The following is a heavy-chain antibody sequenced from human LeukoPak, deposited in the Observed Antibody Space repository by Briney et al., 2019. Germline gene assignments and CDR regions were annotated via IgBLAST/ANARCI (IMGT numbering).Heavy chain of an antibody. J-gene: IGHJ5*02. V-gene: IGHV3-7*01. D-gene: IGHD4-17*01. Sequence: GGSLRLSCAASGFTFRSYWMSWVRQAPGKGLEWVANIQADGSEKNYIDSVQGRFTISRDNAKTSLYLQMNSLRADDTAVYYCARVGDNWFDPWGQGTLVTVSS. CDR2: IQADGSEK. CDR1: GFTFRSYW. CDR3: ARVGDNWFDP.